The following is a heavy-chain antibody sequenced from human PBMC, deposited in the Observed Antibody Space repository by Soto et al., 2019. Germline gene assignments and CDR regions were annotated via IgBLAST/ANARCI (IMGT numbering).Heavy chain of an antibody. CDR2: IYSKEGKI. J-gene: IGHJ4*02. D-gene: IGHD4-17*01. CDR1: GYIFNNYG. Sequence: QVQLVQSGAEVQKPGASVKVSCKASGYIFNNYGISWVRQAPGQGLEWMGWIYSKEGKINFAQKFQGRVTMTTDTSTSTAYIESRSLRFDDSAVYFCARDIDYDIDYWGQGTLVTVSS. V-gene: IGHV1-18*01. CDR3: ARDIDYDIDY.